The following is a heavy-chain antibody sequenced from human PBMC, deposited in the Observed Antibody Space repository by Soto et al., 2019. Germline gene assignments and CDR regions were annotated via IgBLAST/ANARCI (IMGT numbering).Heavy chain of an antibody. V-gene: IGHV1-69*12. J-gene: IGHJ4*02. CDR2: IIPIFVTA. CDR1: GGTFSSYA. Sequence: QVQLVQSGAAVKKPGSSVKVSCKASGGTFSSYAISWVRQAPGQGLEWMGGIIPIFVTANYAQKFQGRVTITADESTSAAYMQLSRLRSKDTAVYYCASAGCGRFASWGQGTLVTVS. D-gene: IGHD2-15*01. CDR3: ASAGCGRFAS.